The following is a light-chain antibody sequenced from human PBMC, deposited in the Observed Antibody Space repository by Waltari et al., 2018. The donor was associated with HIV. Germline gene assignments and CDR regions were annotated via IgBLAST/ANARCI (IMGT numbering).Light chain of an antibody. CDR2: QVR. CDR3: TSQTDRGTFV. Sequence: QSALTQPASVSGSPGQSVTISCTGTSIDVGAYNYVSWYQQHPGKVPKLMIYQVRNRPSGISDRFSGSKSGNTASLIISGLQAEDEADYYCTSQTDRGTFVFGPGTKVTVL. J-gene: IGLJ1*01. V-gene: IGLV2-14*01. CDR1: SIDVGAYNY.